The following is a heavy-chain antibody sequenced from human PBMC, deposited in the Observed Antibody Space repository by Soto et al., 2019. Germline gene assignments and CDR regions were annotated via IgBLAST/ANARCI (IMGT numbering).Heavy chain of an antibody. Sequence: SETLSLTCVVYGGSFSGYYWGWIRQSPGKGLEWIGGINHRGSTNYNPSLESRVTISVDTSKNQFSLKLPSVTAADTAMYYCARDGFCTSTTCRVGNWFDPWGQGTLVTVS. CDR1: GGSFSGYY. V-gene: IGHV4-34*01. CDR2: INHRGST. D-gene: IGHD2-2*01. CDR3: ARDGFCTSTTCRVGNWFDP. J-gene: IGHJ5*02.